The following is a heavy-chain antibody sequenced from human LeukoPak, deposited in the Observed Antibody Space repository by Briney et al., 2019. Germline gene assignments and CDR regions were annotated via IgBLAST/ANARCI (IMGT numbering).Heavy chain of an antibody. CDR1: GFTFSSYG. CDR3: ARDLSWFGEFDY. CDR2: IWYDGSNK. Sequence: GRSLRLSCAASGFTFSSYGMHWVRQAPGKGLEWVAVIWYDGSNKYYADSVKGRFTISRDNSKNTLYLQMNSLRAEDTAVYYCARDLSWFGEFDYWGQGPLVTVSS. J-gene: IGHJ4*02. D-gene: IGHD3-10*01. V-gene: IGHV3-33*01.